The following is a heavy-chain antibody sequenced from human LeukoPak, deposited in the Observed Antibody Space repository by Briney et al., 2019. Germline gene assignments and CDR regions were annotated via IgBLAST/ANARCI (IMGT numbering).Heavy chain of an antibody. Sequence: PSETLSLTCAVYGGSFSGYYWSWIRQHPGKGLEWIGYIHHSGSTYYNPSLKSRVIISVDTSKNQFSLKLNSVSAADTAAYYCASYGSGSYRFDPWGQGTLVTVSS. D-gene: IGHD3-10*01. CDR2: IHHSGST. CDR1: GGSFSGYY. CDR3: ASYGSGSYRFDP. V-gene: IGHV4-34*09. J-gene: IGHJ5*02.